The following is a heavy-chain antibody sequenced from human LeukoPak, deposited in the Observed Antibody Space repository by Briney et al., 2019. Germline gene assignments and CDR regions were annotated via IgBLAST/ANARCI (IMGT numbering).Heavy chain of an antibody. CDR3: ARVMGSGWTGFDY. V-gene: IGHV4-59*01. CDR1: GGSTSNYY. J-gene: IGHJ4*02. CDR2: IYYSGTT. Sequence: PSETLSLTCTVSGGSTSNYYWSWIRQPPGRGLEWIGYIYYSGTTNYSPSLKSRVTISADTSKNQFSLKLSSVTAADMAVYYCARVMGSGWTGFDYWGQGTLVTVSS. D-gene: IGHD6-19*01.